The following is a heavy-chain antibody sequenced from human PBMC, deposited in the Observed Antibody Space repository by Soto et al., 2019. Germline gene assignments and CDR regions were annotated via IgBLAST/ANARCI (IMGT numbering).Heavy chain of an antibody. CDR1: GFTFSYYP. D-gene: IGHD5-12*01. Sequence: QMQLVESGGGAVQPGRSLRLSCAASGFTFSYYPMHWVRQAPGKGLEWVAVISFDGSNKYYADSVKGRFTISRDNSKNTLYLQMNSLRGESTAVYYCARVPGEMVAILYIYPLDGREALCDVDVWGQGTTVTVSS. CDR2: ISFDGSNK. CDR3: ARVPGEMVAILYIYPLDGREALCDVDV. J-gene: IGHJ6*02. V-gene: IGHV3-30*04.